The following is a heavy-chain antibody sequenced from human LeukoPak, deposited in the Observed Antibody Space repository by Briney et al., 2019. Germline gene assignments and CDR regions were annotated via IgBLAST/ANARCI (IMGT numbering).Heavy chain of an antibody. V-gene: IGHV1-24*01. J-gene: IGHJ6*03. Sequence: GASVKVSCKVSGYTLTELSIHWVRQAPGKGGECRGGFDPEDVETIYEQKFQGRVTMTEDTSTDTAYMELSRLRSEETAVYYCATYHPPDSSGYSYYYYYMDVWGKGTTVTVSS. D-gene: IGHD3-22*01. CDR3: ATYHPPDSSGYSYYYYYMDV. CDR2: FDPEDVET. CDR1: GYTLTELS.